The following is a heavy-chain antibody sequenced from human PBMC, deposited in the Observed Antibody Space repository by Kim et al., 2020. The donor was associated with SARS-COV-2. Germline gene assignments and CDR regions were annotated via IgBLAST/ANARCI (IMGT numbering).Heavy chain of an antibody. CDR3: ARDAGGNYGGAVGS. CDR1: GFTFSNYW. CDR2: INSDGSST. D-gene: IGHD4-17*01. V-gene: IGHV3-74*01. Sequence: GGSLRLSCAASGFTFSNYWMHWVRQAPGKGLVWVSRINSDGSSTSYADSVKGRLTISRDNAKNTLSLQMNSLRAEDTAVYYCARDAGGNYGGAVGSWGQGGTVTVSS. J-gene: IGHJ6*02.